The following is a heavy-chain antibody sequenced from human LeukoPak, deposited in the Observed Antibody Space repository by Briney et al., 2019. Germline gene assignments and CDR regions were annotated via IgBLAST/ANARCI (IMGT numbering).Heavy chain of an antibody. Sequence: PSETLSLTCAVYGASFSGYYWSWIRQPPGKGLEWIGEINHSGSTNYNPSLKSRVTISVDTSKNQFSLKLSSVTAADTAVYYCARGLDDYVWGSYRYRIQPGKPLDYWGQGTLVTVSS. V-gene: IGHV4-34*01. J-gene: IGHJ4*02. CDR3: ARGLDDYVWGSYRYRIQPGKPLDY. CDR1: GASFSGYY. D-gene: IGHD3-16*02. CDR2: INHSGST.